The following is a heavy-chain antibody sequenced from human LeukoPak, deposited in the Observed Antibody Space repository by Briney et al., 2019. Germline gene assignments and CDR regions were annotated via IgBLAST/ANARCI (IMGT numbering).Heavy chain of an antibody. CDR1: GYTFTSYA. V-gene: IGHV1-3*01. Sequence: ASVKVSCKASGYTFTSYAMHWVRQAPGQSHEWMGWINAGNGNTKYSQKFQGRVTITRDTSARTAYMELSSLRSEDTAVYYCARSITMVRGVNTHFDYWGQGTLVTVSS. J-gene: IGHJ4*02. D-gene: IGHD3-10*01. CDR3: ARSITMVRGVNTHFDY. CDR2: INAGNGNT.